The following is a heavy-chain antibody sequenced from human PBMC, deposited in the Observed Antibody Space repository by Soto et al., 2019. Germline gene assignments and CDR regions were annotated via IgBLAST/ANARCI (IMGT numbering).Heavy chain of an antibody. CDR2: IWYDGSGQ. CDR1: GFTFSNYG. D-gene: IGHD2-21*02. Sequence: GGSLRLSCVVSGFTFSNYGMHWVRQAPGKGLEWVADIWYDGSGQRYAGSVQGRFTISRDNSKNTLYLQINSLRVEDTAVYYCAKDEVSRKYCGHSLDVSGQGTTVTVSS. V-gene: IGHV3-33*03. CDR3: AKDEVSRKYCGHSLDV. J-gene: IGHJ6*02.